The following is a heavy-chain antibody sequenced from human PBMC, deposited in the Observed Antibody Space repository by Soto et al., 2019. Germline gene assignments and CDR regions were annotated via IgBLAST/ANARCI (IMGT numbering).Heavy chain of an antibody. V-gene: IGHV6-1*01. CDR2: TYYRSRWYN. Sequence: PSQTLSLTCAISGDSVSSNSAAWNWIRQSPSRGLEWLGRTYYRSRWYNDYAVSVRSRITVNADTSKNQFSLHLNSVTPEDTAVYYCARDDVLCDGCRCYGVPLDVWGQGTTVTVSS. D-gene: IGHD2-15*01. CDR3: ARDDVLCDGCRCYGVPLDV. CDR1: GDSVSSNSAA. J-gene: IGHJ6*02.